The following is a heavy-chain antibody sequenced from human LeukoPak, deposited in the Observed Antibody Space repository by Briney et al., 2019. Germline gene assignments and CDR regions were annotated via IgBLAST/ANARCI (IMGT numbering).Heavy chain of an antibody. CDR2: IKSKTNGGTT. CDR1: GFXFSNAW. CDR3: TTLYRFDP. V-gene: IGHV3-15*01. D-gene: IGHD2-2*02. Sequence: GGSLRLSCAASGFXFSNAWISWVRQAPGKGQEWVGHIKSKTNGGTTDYAAPVKGRFTISRDDSKNTLYLQMNSLKTEDTAVYYCTTLYRFDPWGQGTLVTVSS. J-gene: IGHJ5*02.